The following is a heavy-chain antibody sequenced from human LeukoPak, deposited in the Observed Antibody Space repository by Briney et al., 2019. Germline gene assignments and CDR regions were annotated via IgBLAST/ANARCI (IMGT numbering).Heavy chain of an antibody. V-gene: IGHV3-30*02. J-gene: IGHJ4*02. CDR3: AKDDPQAYFDY. CDR2: IRSDGSTK. Sequence: GGSLRLSCAASGFTFSSYGVHWVRQAPGKGLEWVAFIRSDGSTKYYADSVKGRFTISRDNSKNTLYLQMNSLRAEDTAVYYCAKDDPQAYFDYWGQGNLVTVSS. CDR1: GFTFSSYG.